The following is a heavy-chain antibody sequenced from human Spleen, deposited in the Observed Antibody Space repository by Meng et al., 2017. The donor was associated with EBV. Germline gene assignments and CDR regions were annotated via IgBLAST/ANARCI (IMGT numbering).Heavy chain of an antibody. J-gene: IGHJ4*02. CDR3: ARDTEAPGTWFDY. CDR1: GGSFSGYY. Sequence: QVKLQQWGAGLLKPSETLSLTCGIHGGSFSGYYWSWLRQPPGKGLEWIGEIHYGGSTKYNPSLESRATISGDTSKNQFSLILTSVTAADTAVYYCARDTEAPGTWFDYWGQGALVTVSS. CDR2: IHYGGST. V-gene: IGHV4-34*01. D-gene: IGHD6-13*01.